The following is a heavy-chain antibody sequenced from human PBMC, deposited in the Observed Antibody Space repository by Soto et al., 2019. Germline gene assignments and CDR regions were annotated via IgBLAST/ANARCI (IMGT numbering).Heavy chain of an antibody. CDR3: AKETAYAMDV. J-gene: IGHJ6*02. V-gene: IGHV3-74*01. CDR2: INSDGSGT. Sequence: EVQLVESGGGLVQPGGSLRLSCAASGFDFSNSWIHWVRQGPGKGLVWVSHINSDGSGTTYADSVKGRFTISRDNAKNTVYLQMNSLRAEDTAVYYCAKETAYAMDVWGQGPTVTVSS. CDR1: GFDFSNSW.